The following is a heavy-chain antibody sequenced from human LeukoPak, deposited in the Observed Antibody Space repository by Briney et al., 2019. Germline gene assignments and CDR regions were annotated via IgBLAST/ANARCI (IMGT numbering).Heavy chain of an antibody. CDR2: ISTTSSTR. CDR3: ATSFGPVIAAAGTGAD. CDR1: GFTFSDYY. Sequence: KTGGSLRLSCAASGFTFSDYYMSWIRQAPGKGLEWLSCISTTSSTRYYADSVKGRFTISRDNAKKSLYLQMNSLRAEDTAVYYCATSFGPVIAAAGTGADWGQGTLVTVSS. J-gene: IGHJ4*02. D-gene: IGHD6-13*01. V-gene: IGHV3-11*01.